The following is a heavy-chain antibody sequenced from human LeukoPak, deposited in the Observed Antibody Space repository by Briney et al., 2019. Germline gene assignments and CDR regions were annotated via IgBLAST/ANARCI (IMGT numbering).Heavy chain of an antibody. CDR2: IKQDGSEK. CDR1: GFTFSSYW. V-gene: IGHV3-7*01. Sequence: GGSLRLSCAASGFTFSSYWMSWVRQAPGKGLEWVANIKQDGSEKYYVDSVKGRFTIPRDNAKNSLYLQMNSLRAEDTAVYYCARDQGRSSGWFLYYYYGMDVWGQGTTVTVSS. D-gene: IGHD6-19*01. J-gene: IGHJ6*02. CDR3: ARDQGRSSGWFLYYYYGMDV.